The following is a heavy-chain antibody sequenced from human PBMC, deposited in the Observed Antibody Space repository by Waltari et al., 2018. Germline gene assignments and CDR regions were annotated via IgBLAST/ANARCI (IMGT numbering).Heavy chain of an antibody. V-gene: IGHV3-21*01. CDR2: ISSSSSYI. Sequence: EVQLVESGGGLVKPGGSLRLPCEASGFTFSSYGLTWVRQAPGKGLEWVSSISSSSSYIYYADSVKGRFTISRDNAKNSLYLQMNSLRAEDTAVYYCARTFAVAEIPQGFDYWGQGTLVTVSS. CDR3: ARTFAVAEIPQGFDY. D-gene: IGHD6-19*01. CDR1: GFTFSSYG. J-gene: IGHJ4*02.